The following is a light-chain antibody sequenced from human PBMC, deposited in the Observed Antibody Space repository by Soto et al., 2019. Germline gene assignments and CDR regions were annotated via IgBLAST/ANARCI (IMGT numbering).Light chain of an antibody. Sequence: ETVMTQSPSTLSVSPGERATLSCRASQSVSSNLAWYQQKPGQAPRLLIYGASTRAAGISARFSGSGSGTDLTLTISSLEPEDFAVYYCQQRSNWLRTFGGGAKVDIK. CDR3: QQRSNWLRT. J-gene: IGKJ4*01. CDR2: GAS. V-gene: IGKV3-11*01. CDR1: QSVSSN.